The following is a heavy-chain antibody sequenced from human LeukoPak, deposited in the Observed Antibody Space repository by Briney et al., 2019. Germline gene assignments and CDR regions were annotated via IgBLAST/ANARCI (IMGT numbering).Heavy chain of an antibody. D-gene: IGHD3-22*01. CDR3: AREPVWLLLRRAAFDY. CDR1: GFTFSSYS. J-gene: IGHJ4*02. CDR2: ISSSSSYI. Sequence: GGSLRLSCAASGFTFSSYSMNWVRQAPGKGLEWVSSISSSSSYIYYADLVKGRFTISRDNAKNSLYLQMNSLRAEDTAVYYCAREPVWLLLRRAAFDYWGQGTLVTVSS. V-gene: IGHV3-21*01.